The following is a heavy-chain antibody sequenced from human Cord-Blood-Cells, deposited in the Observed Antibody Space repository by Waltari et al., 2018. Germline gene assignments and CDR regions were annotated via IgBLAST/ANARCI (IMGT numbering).Heavy chain of an antibody. J-gene: IGHJ6*02. V-gene: IGHV4-61*01. CDR1: GGSVSSGSYY. CDR2: IYYSGST. D-gene: IGHD3-9*01. Sequence: QVQLQESGPGLVKPSETLSLTCTVSGGSVSSGSYYWSWIRQPPGRGLEWIGYIYYSGSTNYNPSLKSRVTISVDTSKNQYSLKLSSVTAADTAVYYCATGVLRYFDWLELYYYYGMDVWGQGTTVTVSS. CDR3: ATGVLRYFDWLELYYYYGMDV.